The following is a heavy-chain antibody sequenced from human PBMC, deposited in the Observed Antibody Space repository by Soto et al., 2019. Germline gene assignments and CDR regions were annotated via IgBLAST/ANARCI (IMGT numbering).Heavy chain of an antibody. CDR2: INPNSGGT. J-gene: IGHJ3*02. V-gene: IGHV1-2*04. D-gene: IGHD2-2*02. CDR1: GYTFTGYY. Sequence: QVQLVQSGAEVKKPGASVKVSCKASGYTFTGYYMHWVRQAPGQGLEWMGWINPNSGGTNYAQKFQGWVTMTRDTSISTAYMELSRLRSDDTAVYYCARERGYCSSTRCYNGGADDFDIWGQGTIVTVSS. CDR3: ARERGYCSSTRCYNGGADDFDI.